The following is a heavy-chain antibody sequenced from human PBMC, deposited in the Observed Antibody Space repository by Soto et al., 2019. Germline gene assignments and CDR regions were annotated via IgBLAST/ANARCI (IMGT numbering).Heavy chain of an antibody. D-gene: IGHD4-17*01. Sequence: SVKVSCKASGGTFSSYAISWVRQAPGQGLEWMGGIIPIFGTANYAQKFQGRVTITADESTSTAYMELSSLRSEDTAVYYCASTTTVVTPEYPDYYGMDVWGQATTVTVSS. CDR1: GGTFSSYA. V-gene: IGHV1-69*13. CDR3: ASTTTVVTPEYPDYYGMDV. J-gene: IGHJ6*02. CDR2: IIPIFGTA.